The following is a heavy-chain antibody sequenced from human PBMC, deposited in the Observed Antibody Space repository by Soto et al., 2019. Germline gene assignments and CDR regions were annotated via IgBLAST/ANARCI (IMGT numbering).Heavy chain of an antibody. CDR3: ATALRLRYFDWSNDY. Sequence: GASVKVSCKVSGYTLTELSMHWVRQAPGKGLEWMGGFDPEDGETIYAQKFQGRVTMTEDTSTDTAYMELSSLRSEDTAVYYCATALRLRYFDWSNDYWGQGTLVTVSS. J-gene: IGHJ4*02. D-gene: IGHD3-9*01. CDR2: FDPEDGET. V-gene: IGHV1-24*01. CDR1: GYTLTELS.